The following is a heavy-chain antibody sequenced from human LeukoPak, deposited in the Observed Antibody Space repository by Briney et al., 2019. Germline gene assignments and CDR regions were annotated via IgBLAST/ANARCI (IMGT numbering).Heavy chain of an antibody. Sequence: SETLSLTCTVSDDSISSNSFQWGWIRQPPGKGLEWLATIYYTGSTYYNPSLKGRGTISLDMSKNLFSLKLTSVTAADTAVYYCARLRYYGSGVRGYFQHWSQGTLVTVSS. D-gene: IGHD3-10*01. J-gene: IGHJ1*01. CDR3: ARLRYYGSGVRGYFQH. CDR2: IYYTGST. CDR1: DDSISSNSFQ. V-gene: IGHV4-39*01.